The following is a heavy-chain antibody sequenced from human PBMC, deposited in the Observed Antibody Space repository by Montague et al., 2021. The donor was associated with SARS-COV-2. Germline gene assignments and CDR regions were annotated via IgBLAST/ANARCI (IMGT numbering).Heavy chain of an antibody. J-gene: IGHJ4*02. CDR2: IYYSGTT. CDR1: GGSISSSNHY. V-gene: IGHV4-39*01. CDR3: ARETYNSGWFQQFDY. D-gene: IGHD6-19*01. Sequence: SETLSLTCTVSGGSISSSNHYWGWIRQPPGKGLEWIGSIYYSGTTYYNPSLQSRVTISVDTSKEQFSLELSSVTAADTAVYYCARETYNSGWFQQFDYWGQGTLVTVSS.